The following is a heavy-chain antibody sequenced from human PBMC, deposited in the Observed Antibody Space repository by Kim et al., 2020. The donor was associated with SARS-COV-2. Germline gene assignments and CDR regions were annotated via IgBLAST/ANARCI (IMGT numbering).Heavy chain of an antibody. J-gene: IGHJ4*02. CDR1: GFTFSSYW. CDR2: INSDGSST. D-gene: IGHD2-21*02. Sequence: GGSLRLSCAASGFTFSSYWMHWVRQAPGKGLVLVSRINSDGSSTSYADSVKGRFTISRDNAKNTLYLQMNSLRAEDTAVYYCARDRGGVTPLDYCGQGTLVTVSS. V-gene: IGHV3-74*01. CDR3: ARDRGGVTPLDY.